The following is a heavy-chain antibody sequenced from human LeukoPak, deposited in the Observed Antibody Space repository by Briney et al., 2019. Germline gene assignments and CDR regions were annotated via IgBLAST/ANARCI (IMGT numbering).Heavy chain of an antibody. Sequence: PSETLSLTCTVSGGSISITSYYWGWIRQPPGKGLEWIGSIYYSGTTYRNPSLKSRVTISVDTSKNQFSLKLSSVTAADTAVYYCARESIQYYGMDVWGQGTTVTVSS. V-gene: IGHV4-39*07. CDR3: ARESIQYYGMDV. J-gene: IGHJ6*02. CDR1: GGSISITSYY. CDR2: IYYSGTT.